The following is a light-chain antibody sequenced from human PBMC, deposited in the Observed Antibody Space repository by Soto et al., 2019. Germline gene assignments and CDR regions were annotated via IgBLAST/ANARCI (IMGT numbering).Light chain of an antibody. CDR1: QSVSSY. Sequence: EIVLTQSLATLYLSPGERATLSCRASQSVSSYLAWYQQKPGQAPRFLIYDASNRATGIPARFSGSGSGTDFTLTISSLEPEDFAVYYCQQRSNWPPITFGQGTRLEI. J-gene: IGKJ5*01. CDR3: QQRSNWPPIT. CDR2: DAS. V-gene: IGKV3-11*01.